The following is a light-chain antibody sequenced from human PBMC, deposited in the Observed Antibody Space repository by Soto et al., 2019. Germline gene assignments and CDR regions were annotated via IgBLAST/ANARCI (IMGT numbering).Light chain of an antibody. Sequence: DTVLTQSPGTLSLSPGATATLTCSASHSVSRTFLAWYQQKPGQAPTLLIYDADTRATGIPDRFSGSGFGTHFTLTISSLEPEDFAMDYCQQSASSVTFGQGTRLEIK. V-gene: IGKV3-20*01. J-gene: IGKJ5*01. CDR1: HSVSRTF. CDR3: QQSASSVT. CDR2: DAD.